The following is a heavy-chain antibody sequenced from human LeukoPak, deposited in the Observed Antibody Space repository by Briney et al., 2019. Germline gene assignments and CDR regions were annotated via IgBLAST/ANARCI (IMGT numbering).Heavy chain of an antibody. CDR1: GFTFCSYA. CDR3: AKDFGEMATIVLDY. Sequence: GGSLRLSCAASGFTFCSYAMSWVRQAPGKGLEWVSAISGSGGSTYYADSVKGRFTISRDNSENTLYLQMNSLRAEDTAVYYCAKDFGEMATIVLDYWGQGTLVTVSS. J-gene: IGHJ4*02. CDR2: ISGSGGST. V-gene: IGHV3-23*01. D-gene: IGHD5-24*01.